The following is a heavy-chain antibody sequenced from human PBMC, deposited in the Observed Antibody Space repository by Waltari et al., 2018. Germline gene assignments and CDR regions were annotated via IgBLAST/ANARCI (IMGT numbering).Heavy chain of an antibody. D-gene: IGHD5-12*01. J-gene: IGHJ6*03. CDR3: AREVPRNGYIGLIYYYMDV. V-gene: IGHV4-39*01. CDR1: GGSLSSSSYF. Sequence: QLQLQESGPGLVKPSETLSLTCTVSGGSLSSSSYFWAWIRQPPGKGLEWIGSIYYSGSTYYNLSLKSRVTISVDRSTNQVSLKLTSVTAADTAVYFCAREVPRNGYIGLIYYYMDVWGKGTTVNVSS. CDR2: IYYSGST.